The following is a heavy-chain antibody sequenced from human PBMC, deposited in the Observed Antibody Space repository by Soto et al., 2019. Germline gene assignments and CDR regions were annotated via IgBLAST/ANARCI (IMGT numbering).Heavy chain of an antibody. CDR2: IKSKTDGGTT. CDR1: GFTFSNAW. D-gene: IGHD3-10*01. Sequence: GGSLRLSCAASGFTFSNAWMSWVRQAPGKGLEWVGRIKSKTDGGTTDYAAPVKGRFTISRDDSKNTLYLQMDSLKTEDTAVYYCTTQPGRYYYGSGPRGQGTLVTVSS. V-gene: IGHV3-15*01. J-gene: IGHJ4*02. CDR3: TTQPGRYYYGSGP.